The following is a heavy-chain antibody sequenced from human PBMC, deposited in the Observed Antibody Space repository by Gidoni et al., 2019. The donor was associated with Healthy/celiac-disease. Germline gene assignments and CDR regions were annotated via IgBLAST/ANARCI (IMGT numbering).Heavy chain of an antibody. Sequence: EVQLLESGGGLVQPGGSLRLSCAASGFTFSSYAMSWVRQAPGKGLEWVSAISGSGGSTYYADSVKGRFTISRDNSKNTLYLQMNSLRAEDTAVYYCAKSPGYYDFWSGYDFDYWGQGTLVTVSS. J-gene: IGHJ4*02. D-gene: IGHD3-3*01. CDR3: AKSPGYYDFWSGYDFDY. V-gene: IGHV3-23*01. CDR2: ISGSGGST. CDR1: GFTFSSYA.